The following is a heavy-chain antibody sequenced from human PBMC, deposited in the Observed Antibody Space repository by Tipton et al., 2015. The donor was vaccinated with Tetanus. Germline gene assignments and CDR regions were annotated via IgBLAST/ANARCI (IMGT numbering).Heavy chain of an antibody. D-gene: IGHD3-22*01. CDR3: ARGPRTRIYDSSGYSFRYFYGMDA. V-gene: IGHV4-34*01. CDR1: GGSFTDYS. J-gene: IGHJ6*02. CDR2: VNQAGNT. Sequence: TLSFTCAVYGGSFTDYSWSWIRQPPGQGLEWIGEVNQAGNTDYIPSLKGRVTMSLDTSKSQLSLNLSSVTAADTAVYYCARGPRTRIYDSSGYSFRYFYGMDAWGLGATVTVSS.